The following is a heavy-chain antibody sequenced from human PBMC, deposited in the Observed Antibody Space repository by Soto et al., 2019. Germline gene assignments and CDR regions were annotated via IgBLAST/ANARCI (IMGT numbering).Heavy chain of an antibody. V-gene: IGHV1-69*02. J-gene: IGHJ5*02. CDR3: ARQEGGTEGSDWFDP. CDR1: GGTFSSYT. D-gene: IGHD2-15*01. CDR2: IITIIGIA. Sequence: QVQLVQSGAEVKETGSSVKVSCKASGGTFSSYTFSWVRQAPGQGLEWMGTIITIIGIANYAQKFQGRVTMTADKATSTAYMELRSLRSEDTAVYYCARQEGGTEGSDWFDPWGQGTLVTVSS.